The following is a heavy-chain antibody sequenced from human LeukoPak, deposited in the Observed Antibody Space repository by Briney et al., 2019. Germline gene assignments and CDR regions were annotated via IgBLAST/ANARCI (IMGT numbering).Heavy chain of an antibody. V-gene: IGHV4-4*07. CDR1: GRSISSYY. J-gene: IGHJ5*02. Sequence: PSETLSLTCTVSGRSISSYYGSWIRQPAGKGLEWIGRIYTSGSTNYNPPLKSRVTISVDKSKNQFSLKLSSVTAADTAVYYCARSGGLYWFDPWGQGTLVTVSS. CDR2: IYTSGST. CDR3: ARSGGLYWFDP. D-gene: IGHD1-26*01.